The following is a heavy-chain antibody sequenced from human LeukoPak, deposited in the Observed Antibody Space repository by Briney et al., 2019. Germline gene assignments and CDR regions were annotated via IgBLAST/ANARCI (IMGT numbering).Heavy chain of an antibody. Sequence: SQTLSLTCAISGDSVTSGIWNWIRQSPSRGLERLGRTYHWSKWFNDYAVSVESRMTINADTSRNQFSLQLNSVTPEDTAVYYCARDLHGSRGEFDYWGQETLVTVSS. J-gene: IGHJ4*02. CDR3: ARDLHGSRGEFDY. CDR1: GDSVTSGI. CDR2: TYHWSKWFN. D-gene: IGHD3-16*01. V-gene: IGHV6-1*01.